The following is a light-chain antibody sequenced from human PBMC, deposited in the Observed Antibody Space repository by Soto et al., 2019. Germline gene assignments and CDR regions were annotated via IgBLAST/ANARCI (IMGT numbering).Light chain of an antibody. V-gene: IGLV2-8*01. CDR2: EVT. CDR1: SSDVGGYDY. Sequence: QSLLTQPPSASLSPGQSVTISCTGTSSDVGGYDYVSWYQQHPGKAPKLMIYEVTIRPSGVSDRFSGSKSGNTASLTVSGLQAEDEADYYCSSYTGGNPSYVFGTGTKVTVL. J-gene: IGLJ1*01. CDR3: SSYTGGNPSYV.